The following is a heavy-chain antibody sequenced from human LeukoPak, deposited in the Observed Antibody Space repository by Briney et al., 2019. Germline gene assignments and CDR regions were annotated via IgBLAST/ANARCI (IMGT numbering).Heavy chain of an antibody. V-gene: IGHV1-2*02. CDR3: ARGRAILVGDTNAGDFFDF. CDR1: GYTFTGYY. D-gene: IGHD1-26*01. CDR2: VNPKSGGT. J-gene: IGHJ4*02. Sequence: ASVKVSCKASGYTFTGYYIHWVRQAPGQGLEWMGWVNPKSGGTDYPQRFQGRVTMTRDTSINTVYIELRRLKSDDTAVYYCARGRAILVGDTNAGDFFDFWGQGTLVTVSS.